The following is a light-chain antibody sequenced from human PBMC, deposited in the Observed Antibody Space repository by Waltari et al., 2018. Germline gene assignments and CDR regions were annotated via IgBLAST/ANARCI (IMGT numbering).Light chain of an antibody. J-gene: IGLJ3*02. CDR3: AAWDDSLNGWV. CDR1: SSNIGGNT. Sequence: QSVLTQPPSASGTPGQRVTISCSGSSSNIGGNTVNWYQQLPGTAPKLIIHSNSQPASAVPDRSSGSKSGTSASLAISVLQSEDEAEYYCAAWDDSLNGWVFGGGTKLTVL. CDR2: SNS. V-gene: IGLV1-44*01.